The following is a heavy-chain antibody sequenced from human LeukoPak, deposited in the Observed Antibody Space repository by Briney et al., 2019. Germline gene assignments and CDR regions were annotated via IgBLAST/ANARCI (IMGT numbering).Heavy chain of an antibody. CDR2: IKQDGSEK. J-gene: IGHJ4*02. D-gene: IGHD6-19*01. CDR3: ARDGKQWLALMY. CDR1: GFSLSSYW. V-gene: IGHV3-7*01. Sequence: GGSLRLSCAASGFSLSSYWMSWVRQAPGKGLEWVANIKQDGSEKYYVESVKGRFTISRDNAKNSLYLQMNSLRAEDTAVYYCARDGKQWLALMYWGQGTLVTVSS.